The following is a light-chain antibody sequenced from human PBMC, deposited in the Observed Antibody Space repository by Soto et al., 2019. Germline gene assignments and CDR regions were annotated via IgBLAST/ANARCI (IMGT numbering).Light chain of an antibody. Sequence: IVMTQSPVTLSVSPGERATLSCRASQSLGSALAWYQQKPGQAPRLLIYAASSRVTNIPARISGSGSGTEFTLTISSLQSEDAAVYYCQQNNNWPYTFGQGTKLEIK. CDR3: QQNNNWPYT. CDR2: AAS. CDR1: QSLGSA. V-gene: IGKV3D-15*01. J-gene: IGKJ2*01.